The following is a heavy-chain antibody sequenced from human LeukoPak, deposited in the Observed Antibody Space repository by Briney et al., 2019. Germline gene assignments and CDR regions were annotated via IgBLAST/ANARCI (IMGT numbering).Heavy chain of an antibody. Sequence: GESLKLSCKASGYTFTGYYMHWVRQAPGQGLEWMGWINPNSGGTNYAQKFQGRVTMTRDTSISTAYMELSRLRSDDTAVYYCASAPQLVLTYDYWGQGTLVTVSS. V-gene: IGHV1-2*02. CDR1: GYTFTGYY. CDR3: ASAPQLVLTYDY. D-gene: IGHD6-13*01. CDR2: INPNSGGT. J-gene: IGHJ4*02.